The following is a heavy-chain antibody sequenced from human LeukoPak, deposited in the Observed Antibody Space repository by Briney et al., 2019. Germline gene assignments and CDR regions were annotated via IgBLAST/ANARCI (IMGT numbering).Heavy chain of an antibody. V-gene: IGHV3-48*03. J-gene: IGHJ4*02. Sequence: AGGSLRLSCAASGFTFSSYEMNWVRQAPGKGLEGVSYISSSGSTIYYADSVKGRFTISRDNAKNSLYLQMNSLRAEDTAVYYCARGYSGYDPIPFFDYWGQGTLVTVSS. CDR1: GFTFSSYE. CDR3: ARGYSGYDPIPFFDY. D-gene: IGHD5-12*01. CDR2: ISSSGSTI.